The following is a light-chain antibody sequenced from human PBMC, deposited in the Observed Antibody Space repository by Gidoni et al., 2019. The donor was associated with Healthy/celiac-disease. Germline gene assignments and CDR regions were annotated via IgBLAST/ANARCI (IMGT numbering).Light chain of an antibody. J-gene: IGKJ2*01. Sequence: EIVLTQSPGTLSLSPGERATLSCRASKSVSSSYLAWYQQKPGQAPRLLIYGASSRATGIPERFRGSGSGTDFTLTISRLEPEDLAVYYCQQYGSSPPKYTFGQGTKLEIK. CDR2: GAS. V-gene: IGKV3-20*01. CDR3: QQYGSSPPKYT. CDR1: KSVSSSY.